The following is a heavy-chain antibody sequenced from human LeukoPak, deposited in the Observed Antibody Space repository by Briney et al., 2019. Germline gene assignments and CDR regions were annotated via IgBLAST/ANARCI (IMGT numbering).Heavy chain of an antibody. D-gene: IGHD1-26*01. CDR2: ISWNSGTI. J-gene: IGHJ2*01. CDR3: AKDLGGSDYDWYFDL. CDR1: GFIFNNYA. V-gene: IGHV3-9*01. Sequence: GRSLRLSCAGSGFIFNNYAMHWVRQPPGKGLEWVSGISWNSGTIDYADPVKGRFTVSRDNSKNILYLQMNSLRAEDTAVYYCAKDLGGSDYDWYFDLWGRGTVVTVSS.